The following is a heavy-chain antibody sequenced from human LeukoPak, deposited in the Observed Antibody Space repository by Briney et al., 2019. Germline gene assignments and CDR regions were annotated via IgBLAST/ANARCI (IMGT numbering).Heavy chain of an antibody. CDR1: GYIFSNYG. CDR2: ISGHNGDT. D-gene: IGHD3-16*01. J-gene: IGHJ4*02. V-gene: IGHV1-18*01. Sequence: ASVKVSCKTSGYIFSNYGISWVRQAPGQGLEWMGWISGHNGDTNYAQKFQGRVTMTTDTSTTTVYMGLRGLRSDDTAVYYCARDRWGAHYSDSWGQGTLVTVSS. CDR3: ARDRWGAHYSDS.